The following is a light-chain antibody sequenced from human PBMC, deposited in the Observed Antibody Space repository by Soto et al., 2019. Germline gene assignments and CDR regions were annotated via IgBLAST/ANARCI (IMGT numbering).Light chain of an antibody. J-gene: IGKJ5*01. V-gene: IGKV1-12*01. Sequence: DIQLFQSPSSLSSSVGDTVTLTCRATQHISSWLAWYQQKPGKAPNLLIYVASNLQSGVPSRFSGNGSGTYFTLTISSLQPEDFATYYCQQANSFPITFAQGTRLEIK. CDR3: QQANSFPIT. CDR2: VAS. CDR1: QHISSW.